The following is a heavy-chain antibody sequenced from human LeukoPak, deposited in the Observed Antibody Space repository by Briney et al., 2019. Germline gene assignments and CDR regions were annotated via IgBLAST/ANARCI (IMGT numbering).Heavy chain of an antibody. J-gene: IGHJ4*02. CDR1: GFPFSSYA. V-gene: IGHV3-23*01. D-gene: IGHD3-10*01. CDR2: ISGGGDT. CDR3: AKVPFGSKSHSTLDY. Sequence: GGSLRLSCAASGFPFSSYAMTWGRQARGKGLEWVSAISGGGDTYYADSVKGRFTISRDNSKNTLYLQMFSLTAEDTAVYYCAKVPFGSKSHSTLDYWGQGTLVTVSS.